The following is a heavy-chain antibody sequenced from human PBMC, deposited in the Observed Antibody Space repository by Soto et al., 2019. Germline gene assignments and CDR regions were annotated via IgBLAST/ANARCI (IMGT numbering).Heavy chain of an antibody. CDR1: GYSFTSYT. Sequence: QVHLVQSGAEVKKPGASVKVSCKSSGYSFTSYTIHWVRQAPGQRLEWMGWINGGNGNTKYSQKFHGRVSITRDTSASTAYMELSSLKSEDTAVYYCARYRETSFRYVNWFDPWGQGTQVTVSS. V-gene: IGHV1-3*01. J-gene: IGHJ5*02. CDR3: ARYRETSFRYVNWFDP. CDR2: INGGNGNT. D-gene: IGHD1-26*01.